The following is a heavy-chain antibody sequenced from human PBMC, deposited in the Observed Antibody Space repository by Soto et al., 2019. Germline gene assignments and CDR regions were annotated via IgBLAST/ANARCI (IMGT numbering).Heavy chain of an antibody. D-gene: IGHD6-13*01. CDR1: GGSISSGGYS. Sequence: SETLSLTCAVSGGSISSGGYSWSWIRQPPGKGLEWIGYIYHSGSTYYNPSLKSRVTISVDRSKNQFSLKLSSVTAADTAVYYCARSRFAAGSLYFDYWGRGTLVTVSS. V-gene: IGHV4-30-2*01. J-gene: IGHJ4*02. CDR3: ARSRFAAGSLYFDY. CDR2: IYHSGST.